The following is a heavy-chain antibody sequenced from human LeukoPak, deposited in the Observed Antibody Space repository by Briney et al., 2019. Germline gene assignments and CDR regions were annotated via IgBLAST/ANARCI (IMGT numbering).Heavy chain of an antibody. CDR3: ASSEDV. CDR1: GGSISSHY. J-gene: IGHJ6*04. Sequence: SETLSLTCIVSGGSISSHYWSWIRQPPGKGLEWIGCIYYSGSTNYNPSLKSRVTISVDTSKNQFSLKLSSVTAADTAVYYCASSEDVWGKGTTVTVSS. V-gene: IGHV4-59*11. CDR2: IYYSGST.